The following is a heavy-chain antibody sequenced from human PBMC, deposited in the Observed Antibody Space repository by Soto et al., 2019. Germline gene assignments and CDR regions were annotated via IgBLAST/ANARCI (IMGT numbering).Heavy chain of an antibody. CDR1: GFTFSSYG. CDR3: ARGFLLGYDILTGPPDGMDV. D-gene: IGHD3-9*01. J-gene: IGHJ6*02. Sequence: PGGSLRLSCAASGFTFSSYGMHWVRQAPGKGLEWVAVIWYDGSNKYYADSVKGQFTISRDNSKNTLYVQMNSLRAEDTAVYYCARGFLLGYDILTGPPDGMDVWGQGTTVTVSS. CDR2: IWYDGSNK. V-gene: IGHV3-33*01.